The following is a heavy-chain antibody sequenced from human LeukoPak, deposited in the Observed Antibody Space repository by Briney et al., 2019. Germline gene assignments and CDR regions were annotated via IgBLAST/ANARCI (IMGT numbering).Heavy chain of an antibody. CDR3: ARTYSSNWYEGNWFDP. V-gene: IGHV4-34*01. CDR1: GGSFSGYY. J-gene: IGHJ5*02. D-gene: IGHD6-13*01. CDR2: INYSGST. Sequence: SETLSLTCAVYGGSFSGYYWSWIRQPPGKGLEWIGEINYSGSTNCNPSLKSRVTISVDTSKNQFSLKLSSVTAADTAVYYCARTYSSNWYEGNWFDPWGQGTLVTVSS.